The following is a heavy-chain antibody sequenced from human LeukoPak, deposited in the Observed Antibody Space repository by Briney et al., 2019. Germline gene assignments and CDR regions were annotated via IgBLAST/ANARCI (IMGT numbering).Heavy chain of an antibody. V-gene: IGHV3-30*04. D-gene: IGHD3-22*01. CDR3: AREAITYDSSGYYGYFDY. CDR1: GFTFSSYA. Sequence: GRSLRLSCAASGFTFSSYAMHWVRKAPGKGLEWVAVISYDGSNKYYADSVKGRFTISRDNSKNTLYLQMNSLRAEDTAVYYCAREAITYDSSGYYGYFDYWGQGTLVTVSS. CDR2: ISYDGSNK. J-gene: IGHJ4*02.